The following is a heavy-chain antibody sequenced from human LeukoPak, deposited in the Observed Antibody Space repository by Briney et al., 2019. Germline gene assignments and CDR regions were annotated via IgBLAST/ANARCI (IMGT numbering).Heavy chain of an antibody. J-gene: IGHJ4*02. D-gene: IGHD5-24*01. V-gene: IGHV4-34*01. CDR2: INHSGST. CDR3: ARGFSMATVPFDY. Sequence: PSETLSLTCAAYGGSFSGYYWSWIRQPPGKGLEWIGEINHSGSTNYNPSLKSRVTISVDTSKNQSSLKLSSVTAADTAVYYCARGFSMATVPFDYWGQGTLVTVSS. CDR1: GGSFSGYY.